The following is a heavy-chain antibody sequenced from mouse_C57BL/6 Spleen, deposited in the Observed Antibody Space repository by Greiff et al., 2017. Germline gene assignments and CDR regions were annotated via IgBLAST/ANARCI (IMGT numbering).Heavy chain of an antibody. CDR3: AREHYGSSYDAMDY. CDR1: GYSFTGYF. V-gene: IGHV1-20*01. CDR2: INPYNGDT. D-gene: IGHD1-1*01. J-gene: IGHJ4*01. Sequence: VQLQQSGPELVKPGVSVKISCKASGYSFTGYFMNWVMQSHGKSLEWIGRINPYNGDTFYNQKFKGKATLTVDKSSSTAHMELRSLTSEDSAVYYCAREHYGSSYDAMDYWGQGTSVTVSS.